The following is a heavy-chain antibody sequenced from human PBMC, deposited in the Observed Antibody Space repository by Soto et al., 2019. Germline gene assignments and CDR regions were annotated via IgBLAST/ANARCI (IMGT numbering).Heavy chain of an antibody. CDR2: INPNRGCT. CDR3: ARIGKTCSSTSCYIDP. V-gene: IGHV1-2*02. Sequence: ASVKVSCKASGYTFTGYYMHWVRQAPGQGLEWMGWINPNRGCTNYAQKFQGRVTMTRDTSISTAYMELSRLRSDDTAVYYCARIGKTCSSTSCYIDPWGQGTLVTVSS. J-gene: IGHJ5*02. D-gene: IGHD2-2*02. CDR1: GYTFTGYY.